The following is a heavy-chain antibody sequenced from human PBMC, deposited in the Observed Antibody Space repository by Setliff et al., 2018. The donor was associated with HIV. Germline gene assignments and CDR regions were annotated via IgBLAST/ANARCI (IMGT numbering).Heavy chain of an antibody. V-gene: IGHV4-31*03. CDR1: GGSISRGGRY. CDR3: ARGFCPSGVCFPNSYYYMDV. J-gene: IGHJ6*03. CDR2: VYYTGES. D-gene: IGHD2-8*01. Sequence: PSETLSLTCSVYGGSISRGGRYWGWIRQHPGRGLEWLGYVYYTGESFYKPSLGGRVTILQDKSKNHFSLRLSAVTAAATAVYYCARGFCPSGVCFPNSYYYMDVWGKGTTVTVSS.